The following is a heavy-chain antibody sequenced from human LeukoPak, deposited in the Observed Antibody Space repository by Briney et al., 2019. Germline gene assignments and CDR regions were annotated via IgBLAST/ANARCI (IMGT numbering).Heavy chain of an antibody. J-gene: IGHJ4*02. V-gene: IGHV3-7*01. CDR1: GFTFSSYW. Sequence: GGSLRLSCAASGFTFSSYWMSWVRQAPGKGVEWVANIKQDGSEKYYVDSVKGRFTISRDNAKNSLYLQMNSLRAEDTAVYYCASGCSSTSCYRKGAFDYWGQGTLVTVSS. D-gene: IGHD2-2*02. CDR2: IKQDGSEK. CDR3: ASGCSSTSCYRKGAFDY.